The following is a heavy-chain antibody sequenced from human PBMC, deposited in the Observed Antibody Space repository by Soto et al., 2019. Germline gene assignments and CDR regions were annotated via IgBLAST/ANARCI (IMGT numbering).Heavy chain of an antibody. CDR2: ISAYNGNT. J-gene: IGHJ5*02. Sequence: QVQLVQSGAEVKKPGASVKVSCKASGYTFTSYGISWVRQAPGQGLEWMGWISAYNGNTNYAQKLQGRVTMTSDTTTSTAYMELRSLRSDDTAVYYCARDYCRGGSCYKYNWFDPWGQGTLVTVSS. D-gene: IGHD2-15*01. CDR1: GYTFTSYG. CDR3: ARDYCRGGSCYKYNWFDP. V-gene: IGHV1-18*04.